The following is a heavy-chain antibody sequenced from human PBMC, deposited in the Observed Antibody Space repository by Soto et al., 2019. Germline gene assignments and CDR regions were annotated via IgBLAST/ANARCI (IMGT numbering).Heavy chain of an antibody. CDR3: ERETTDDFWSGYYVVNWFDP. Sequence: QVQLVQSGAEVKKPGASVKVSCKASGYTFTSYGISWVRQAPGQGLEWMGWISAYTGNTNYAPKLQGRVTMTTDTSTSTAYMELRSLRSDDTAVYYCERETTDDFWSGYYVVNWFDPWGQGTLVTVSS. V-gene: IGHV1-18*01. CDR2: ISAYTGNT. D-gene: IGHD3-3*01. CDR1: GYTFTSYG. J-gene: IGHJ5*02.